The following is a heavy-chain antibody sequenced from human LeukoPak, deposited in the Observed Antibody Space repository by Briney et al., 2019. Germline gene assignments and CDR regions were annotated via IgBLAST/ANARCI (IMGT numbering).Heavy chain of an antibody. CDR1: GFTFSSYG. CDR2: ISYDGSNK. D-gene: IGHD6-19*01. CDR3: AKDQSSGWYSAFDI. Sequence: GRSLRLSCAASGFTFSSYGMHWVRQAPGKGLEWVAVISYDGSNKYYADSVKGRFTISRDNSKNTLYLQMNSLRAEDTAVYYCAKDQSSGWYSAFDIWGQGTMVTVSS. J-gene: IGHJ3*02. V-gene: IGHV3-30*18.